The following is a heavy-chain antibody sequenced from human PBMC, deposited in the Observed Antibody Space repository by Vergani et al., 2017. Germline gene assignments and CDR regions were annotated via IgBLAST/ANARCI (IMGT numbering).Heavy chain of an antibody. D-gene: IGHD3-22*01. CDR1: GFTFSSYG. CDR3: ARDDYLGAHIYYYDSSGYYSYGMDV. J-gene: IGHJ6*02. CDR2: ISYDGSNK. Sequence: QVQLVESGGGVVQPGRSLRLSCAASGFTFSSYGMHWVRQAPGKGLEWVAVISYDGSNKYYADSVKGRFTISRDNSKNTLYLQMNSLRAEDTAVYYCARDDYLGAHIYYYDSSGYYSYGMDVWGQGTTVTVSS. V-gene: IGHV3-30*03.